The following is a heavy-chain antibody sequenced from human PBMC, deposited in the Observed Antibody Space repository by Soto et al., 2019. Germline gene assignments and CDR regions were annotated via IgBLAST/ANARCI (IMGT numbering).Heavy chain of an antibody. CDR3: ARDQNPTRPKSIWSSEKYYYGMDV. J-gene: IGHJ6*02. CDR2: ISYDGSQK. D-gene: IGHD3-3*01. Sequence: PGGSLRLSCAASGFTFNGYAMHWVRQAPGKGLEWVALISYDGSQKYYADSVKGRFTISRDNSKNTVYVQMNSLRPEDTAVYYCARDQNPTRPKSIWSSEKYYYGMDVWGQGTTVTVSS. CDR1: GFTFNGYA. V-gene: IGHV3-30-3*01.